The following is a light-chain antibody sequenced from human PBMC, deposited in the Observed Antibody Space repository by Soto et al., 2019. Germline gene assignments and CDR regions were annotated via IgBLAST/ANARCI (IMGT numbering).Light chain of an antibody. Sequence: DFQMTQSPSTLSASVGDRVTITCRASQNIRSRLAWFQQKPGKAPKLLIYDASSLESGVPQRFSGSGSGTEFTLTISSLQPDDFATYYCQQSYSTPRTFGQGTRLEIK. CDR1: QNIRSR. CDR3: QQSYSTPRT. V-gene: IGKV1-5*01. J-gene: IGKJ5*01. CDR2: DAS.